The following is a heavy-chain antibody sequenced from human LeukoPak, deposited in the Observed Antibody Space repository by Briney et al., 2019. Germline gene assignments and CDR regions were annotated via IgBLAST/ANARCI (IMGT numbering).Heavy chain of an antibody. CDR3: AKSQITTVTTRGYYFDY. V-gene: IGHV3-23*01. CDR1: GFTFSSYA. J-gene: IGHJ4*02. D-gene: IGHD4-17*01. Sequence: PGGSLRLSCAASGFTFSSYAMSWVRQAPGKGLEWVSAISGSGGSTYYADSVKGRFTISRDNSKNTLYLQMDSLRAEDTAIYYCAKSQITTVTTRGYYFDYWGQGTLVTVSS. CDR2: ISGSGGST.